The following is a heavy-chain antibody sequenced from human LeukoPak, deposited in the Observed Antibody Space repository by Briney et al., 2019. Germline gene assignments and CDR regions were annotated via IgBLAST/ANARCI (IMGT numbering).Heavy chain of an antibody. CDR3: ARGIRDRKWLRLHYYYYYMDV. D-gene: IGHD5-12*01. Sequence: GASVKVSCKASGYTFTGYYMHWVRQAPGQGLEWMGWINPNSGGTNYAQKFQGRVTMTRDTSISTAYMELSRLRSDDTAVYYCARGIRDRKWLRLHYYYYYMDVWGKGTTVTVSS. CDR1: GYTFTGYY. CDR2: INPNSGGT. J-gene: IGHJ6*03. V-gene: IGHV1-2*02.